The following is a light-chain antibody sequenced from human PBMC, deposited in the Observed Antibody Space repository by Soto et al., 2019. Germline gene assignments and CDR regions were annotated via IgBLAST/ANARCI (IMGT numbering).Light chain of an antibody. CDR1: QSVNSR. CDR2: GAS. CDR3: QQGGNWPLT. Sequence: EIVLTQSPGTLSLSPGERVDLSCRASQSVNSRLAWYQHKPGQAPRLLISGASNRASGIPARFSGSGSGTDFTLTISSLEPEDFAVYYCQQGGNWPLTFGQGTRLEIK. V-gene: IGKV3-11*01. J-gene: IGKJ5*01.